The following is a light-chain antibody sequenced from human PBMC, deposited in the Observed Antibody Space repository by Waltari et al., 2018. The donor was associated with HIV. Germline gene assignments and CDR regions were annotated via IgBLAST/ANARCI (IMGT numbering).Light chain of an antibody. Sequence: SYDLSQPPSVSVSPGHTATIACSGNNLGEKDGSWYQLQPGQSPLLVIYQDVKRPSGIPDRFSGSNSGNTATLTISGTQSVDEADYYCQASASGTVIFGGGTKLTVL. J-gene: IGLJ2*01. V-gene: IGLV3-1*01. CDR3: QASASGTVI. CDR2: QDV. CDR1: NLGEKD.